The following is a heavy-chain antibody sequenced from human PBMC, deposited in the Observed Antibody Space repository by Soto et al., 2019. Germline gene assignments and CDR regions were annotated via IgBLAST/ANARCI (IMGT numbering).Heavy chain of an antibody. CDR3: IGELASGY. D-gene: IGHD3-3*01. CDR2: ISHDSNNK. J-gene: IGHJ4*02. CDR1: GFTFSTFG. Sequence: QVQLVESGGDVVQPGRSLRLSCAASGFTFSTFGMHWVRQAPGKGLEWVAVISHDSNNKYYAESVKGRFTISRDSSKNTLYLQMNNLRGEDTAVYYCIGELASGYWGQGTLVTVSS. V-gene: IGHV3-30*03.